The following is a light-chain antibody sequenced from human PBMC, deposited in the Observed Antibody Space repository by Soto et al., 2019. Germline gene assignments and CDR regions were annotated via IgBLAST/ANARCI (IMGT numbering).Light chain of an antibody. V-gene: IGKV1-9*01. CDR3: QQLRLYPST. CDR1: QDIAIY. CDR2: AAS. Sequence: DIPLTQSPSSLSASVGDSVTIXXRASQDIAIYLAWYQQKPGEAPKLXIYAASTLYGGVPSRFSGSGSGTDFALTITSLQAEDFATYYCQQLRLYPSTFGGGTKVDI. J-gene: IGKJ4*01.